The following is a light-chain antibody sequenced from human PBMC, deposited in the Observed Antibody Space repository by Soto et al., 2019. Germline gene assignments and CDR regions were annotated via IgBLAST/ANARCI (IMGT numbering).Light chain of an antibody. Sequence: EIVMTQSPATLSVSPRERATLSCRASQSVRSNLAWHQQKPCQAPRLLVYGASTRATGIPARFSGSGSGTEFTLTISSLQSEDFAVYYCQHYYNWPPWTFGQGTKVEIK. CDR2: GAS. CDR1: QSVRSN. CDR3: QHYYNWPPWT. V-gene: IGKV3-15*01. J-gene: IGKJ1*01.